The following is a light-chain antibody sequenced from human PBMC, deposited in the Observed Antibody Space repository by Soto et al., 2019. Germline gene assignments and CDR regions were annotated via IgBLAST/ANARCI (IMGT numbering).Light chain of an antibody. Sequence: EIWLTQSPATLSWSPGERATLSCRASQSVSRYLAWYQQKPGQAPRLLIYDASTRATGIPARFSGSGSGTALTLTISSIEYEDFAVYQCQQRSNWTRTFGHGTKVDIK. V-gene: IGKV3-11*01. CDR2: DAS. CDR3: QQRSNWTRT. J-gene: IGKJ1*01. CDR1: QSVSRY.